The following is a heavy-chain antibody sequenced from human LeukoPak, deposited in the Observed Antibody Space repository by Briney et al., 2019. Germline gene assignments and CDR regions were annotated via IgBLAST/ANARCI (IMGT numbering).Heavy chain of an antibody. J-gene: IGHJ5*02. V-gene: IGHV3-48*03. D-gene: IGHD3-10*01. CDR2: ISSSGSTI. CDR1: GFTFSSYE. CDR3: ARKRLYGAGSTWFDP. Sequence: PGGSLRLSCAASGFTFSSYEMNWVRQAPGKGLEWVSYISSSGSTIYYADSVKGRFTISRDNAKNSLYLQMNSLRAEDTAVYYCARKRLYGAGSTWFDPWGQGTLVTVSS.